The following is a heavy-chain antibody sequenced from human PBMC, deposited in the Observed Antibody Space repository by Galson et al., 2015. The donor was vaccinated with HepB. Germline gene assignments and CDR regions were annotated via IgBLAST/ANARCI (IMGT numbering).Heavy chain of an antibody. J-gene: IGHJ4*02. Sequence: SLRLSCAASDFTFRNYAMHWVRQAPGKGLEWVAIIWFDGSNKFYADTVKGRFTISRDNSKNTLYLQLNSLRAEDTAVYYCAKEGANFTFDYWGQGTLVTVSS. CDR3: AKEGANFTFDY. CDR1: DFTFRNYA. CDR2: IWFDGSNK. V-gene: IGHV3-33*06. D-gene: IGHD1-26*01.